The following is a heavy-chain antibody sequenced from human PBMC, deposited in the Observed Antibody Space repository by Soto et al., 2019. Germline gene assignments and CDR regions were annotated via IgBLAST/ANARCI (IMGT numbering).Heavy chain of an antibody. V-gene: IGHV3-23*01. CDR1: GFTFSSYA. D-gene: IGHD3-9*01. J-gene: IGHJ4*02. Sequence: EVQLLESGGGLVQPGGSLRLSCAASGFTFSSYAMSWVRQAPGKGLEWVSSISVSGGSTYYADSVKGRFTISRDNSKNTLDLQVNSLRAEDTAIYYCAKGLRYFDYFDYWGQGTLVTVSS. CDR3: AKGLRYFDYFDY. CDR2: ISVSGGST.